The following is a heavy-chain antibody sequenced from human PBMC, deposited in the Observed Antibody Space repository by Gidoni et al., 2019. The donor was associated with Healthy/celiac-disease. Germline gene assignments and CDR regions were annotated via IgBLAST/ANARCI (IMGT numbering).Heavy chain of an antibody. Sequence: QLQLQESGSGLLQPSQTLSLTCAVSAGPIRRGGYSWSWIRQPPGKGLEWIGYICHSGSTYYNPSLKNRVTISVDRSKNQFSLKLSSVTAADTAVYYCARGLGDCSGGSCYSSYWFDPWGQGTLVTVSS. CDR2: ICHSGST. CDR1: AGPIRRGGYS. V-gene: IGHV4-30-2*01. CDR3: ARGLGDCSGGSCYSSYWFDP. D-gene: IGHD2-15*01. J-gene: IGHJ5*02.